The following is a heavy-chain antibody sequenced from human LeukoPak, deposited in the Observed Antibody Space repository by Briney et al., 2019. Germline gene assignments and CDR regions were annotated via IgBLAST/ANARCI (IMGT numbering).Heavy chain of an antibody. V-gene: IGHV1-8*01. J-gene: IGHJ5*02. CDR3: ATGETHPSSSHPNWFDP. CDR2: MNPNSGNT. CDR1: GYTFTSYD. Sequence: GASVKVSCKASGYTFTSYDINWVRQATGQGLEWMGWMNPNSGNTGHAQKFQGRVTMTRNTSISTAYMELSSLRSEDTAVYYCATGETHPSSSHPNWFDPWGQGTLVTVSS. D-gene: IGHD6-13*01.